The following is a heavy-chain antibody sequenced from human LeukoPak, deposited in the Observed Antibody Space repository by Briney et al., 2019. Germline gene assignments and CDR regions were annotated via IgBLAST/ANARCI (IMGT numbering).Heavy chain of an antibody. D-gene: IGHD2-2*01. CDR1: GGSISSYY. CDR2: IYYSGST. CDR3: ARPLGSSSDAFDI. Sequence: SETLSLTCTVSGGSISSYYWSWIRQPPGKGLEWIGSIYYSGSTYYNPSLKSRVTISVDTSKNQFSLKLSSVTAADTAVYYCARPLGSSSDAFDIWGQGTMVTVSS. V-gene: IGHV4-59*05. J-gene: IGHJ3*02.